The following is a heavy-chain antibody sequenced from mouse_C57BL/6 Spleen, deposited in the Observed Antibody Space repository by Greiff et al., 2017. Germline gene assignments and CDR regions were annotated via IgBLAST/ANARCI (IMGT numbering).Heavy chain of an antibody. V-gene: IGHV1-19*01. CDR1: GYTFTDYY. CDR3: AKSVLGDFDY. Sequence: EVQLQESGPVLVKPGASVKMSCKASGYTFTDYYMNWVKQSHGKSLEWIGVINPYNGGTSYNQKFKGKATLTVDKSSSTAYMELNSLTSEDSAVYYCAKSVLGDFDYWGQGTTLTVSS. D-gene: IGHD4-1*01. J-gene: IGHJ2*01. CDR2: INPYNGGT.